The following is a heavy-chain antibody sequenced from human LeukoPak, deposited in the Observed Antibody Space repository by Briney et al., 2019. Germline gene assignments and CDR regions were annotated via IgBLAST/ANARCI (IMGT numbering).Heavy chain of an antibody. D-gene: IGHD6-13*01. CDR1: GGSISSGSYY. J-gene: IGHJ4*02. CDR3: AGDSSSWEAGNY. Sequence: SETLSLTCTVSGGSISSGSYYWSWIRQPAGKGLEWIGRIYTSGSTNYNPSLKSRVTISVDTSKNQFSLKLSSVTAADTAVYHCAGDSSSWEAGNYWGQGTLVTVSS. CDR2: IYTSGST. V-gene: IGHV4-61*02.